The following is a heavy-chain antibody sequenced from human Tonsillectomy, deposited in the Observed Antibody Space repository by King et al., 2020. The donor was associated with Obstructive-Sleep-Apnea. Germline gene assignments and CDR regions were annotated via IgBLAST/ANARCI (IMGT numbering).Heavy chain of an antibody. D-gene: IGHD4-17*01. CDR3: ARHYGDYVWGTFDP. Sequence: DVQLVESGGGLVQPGGSLRLSCAASGFTFSRYWMHWVRQAPGKGLVWVSRISPDGSSTSSADSVKGRFTISRDNAKNTLYLQMNSLRVEDTAVYYCARHYGDYVWGTFDPWGQGTLVTVSS. J-gene: IGHJ5*02. CDR1: GFTFSRYW. CDR2: ISPDGSST. V-gene: IGHV3-74*01.